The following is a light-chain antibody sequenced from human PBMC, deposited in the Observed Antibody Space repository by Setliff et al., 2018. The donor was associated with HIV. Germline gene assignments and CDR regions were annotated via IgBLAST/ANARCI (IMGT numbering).Light chain of an antibody. J-gene: IGLJ2*01. CDR1: SNDVGRYNP. CDR2: DVN. V-gene: IGLV2-23*02. Sequence: QSVLTQPASVSGSPGQAITISCTGTSNDVGRYNPVSWYQQYPGEAPKVIIYDVNKRPSGVSNRFSGSKSGNTASLTISGLQAEDEADFYCCSYAGSSAPVVFGGGTKVTVL. CDR3: CSYAGSSAPVV.